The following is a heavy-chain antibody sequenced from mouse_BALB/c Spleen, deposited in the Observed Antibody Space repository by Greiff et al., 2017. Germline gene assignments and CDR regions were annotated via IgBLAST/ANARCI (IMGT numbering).Heavy chain of an antibody. Sequence: EVQRVESGGGLVQPGGSRKLSCAASGFTFSSFGMHWVRQAPEKGLEWVAYISSGSSTIYYADTVKGRFTISRDNPKNTLFLQMTSLRSEDTAMYYCAREGWPAMDYWGQGTSVTVSS. CDR3: AREGWPAMDY. J-gene: IGHJ4*01. CDR1: GFTFSSFG. CDR2: ISSGSSTI. V-gene: IGHV5-17*02. D-gene: IGHD2-3*01.